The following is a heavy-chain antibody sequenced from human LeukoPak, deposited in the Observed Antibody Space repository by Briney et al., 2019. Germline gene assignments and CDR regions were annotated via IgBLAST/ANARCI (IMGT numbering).Heavy chain of an antibody. CDR2: ISAYNGNT. CDR3: ARNTGHRLVGATNYFDY. CDR1: GYTFTSYG. J-gene: IGHJ4*02. Sequence: ASVKVSCKASGYTFTSYGISWVRQAPGQGLEWMGWISAYNGNTNYAQKLQGRVTMTTDTSTSTAYMELRSLRSDDTALYYCARNTGHRLVGATNYFDYWGQGTLVTVSS. D-gene: IGHD1-26*01. V-gene: IGHV1-18*01.